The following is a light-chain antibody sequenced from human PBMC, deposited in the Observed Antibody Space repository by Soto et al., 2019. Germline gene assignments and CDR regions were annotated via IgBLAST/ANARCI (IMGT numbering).Light chain of an antibody. CDR1: SSNIGNNY. J-gene: IGLJ1*01. V-gene: IGLV1-51*02. Sequence: QSALTQPPSVSAAPGQKVTISCSGSSSNIGNNYVSWYQQLPGTAPKLLIYENNKRPSGIPDRFSGSKSGTSATLGITGLQTGDEADYYCGTRDSTGHVFGTGTKVTVL. CDR2: ENN. CDR3: GTRDSTGHV.